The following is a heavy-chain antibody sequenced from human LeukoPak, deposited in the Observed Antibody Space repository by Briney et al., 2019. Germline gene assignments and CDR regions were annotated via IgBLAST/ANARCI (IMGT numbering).Heavy chain of an antibody. D-gene: IGHD2-15*01. V-gene: IGHV3-23*01. CDR1: GFTFSTYA. CDR3: SKGPASGYCRGGWCHDSPFDS. CDR2: VTGTSGGSTIAT. Sequence: GGSLRLSCAASGFTFSTYAMTGVRQAPGKGLEWVALVTGTSGGSTIATFYADSVNFRFTISRDNSNNTLFLQMSSRRDEGTAIYYCSKGPASGYCRGGWCHDSPFDSWGQGTLVTVSS. J-gene: IGHJ4*02.